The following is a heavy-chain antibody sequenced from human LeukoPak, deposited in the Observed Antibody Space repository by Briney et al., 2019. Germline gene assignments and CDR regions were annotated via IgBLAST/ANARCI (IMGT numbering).Heavy chain of an antibody. V-gene: IGHV3-33*01. J-gene: IGHJ4*02. CDR3: ARGRGSGGKVFDY. Sequence: GRSLRLSCAASGFTFSSYGMHWVRQAPGKGLEWAAVIWYDGSNKYYADSVKGRFTISRDNSKNTLYLQMNSLRAEDTAVYYCARGRGSGGKVFDYWGQGTLVTVSS. D-gene: IGHD4-23*01. CDR1: GFTFSSYG. CDR2: IWYDGSNK.